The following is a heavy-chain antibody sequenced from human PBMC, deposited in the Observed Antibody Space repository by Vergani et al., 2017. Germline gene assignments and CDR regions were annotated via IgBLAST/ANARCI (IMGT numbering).Heavy chain of an antibody. V-gene: IGHV4-34*01. D-gene: IGHD5-18*01. CDR1: GGSFIGYY. J-gene: IGHJ6*03. CDR3: ARGNKDTAMVKDYYYCMDV. Sequence: QVQLQQWGAGLLKPSETLSLTCAVYGGSFIGYYWSWIRQPPGKGLEWFGEINHRGSTNYNPSLKSRVTISVDTSKNQFSLKLSSVTAADTAVYYCARGNKDTAMVKDYYYCMDVWGKGTTVTVSS. CDR2: INHRGST.